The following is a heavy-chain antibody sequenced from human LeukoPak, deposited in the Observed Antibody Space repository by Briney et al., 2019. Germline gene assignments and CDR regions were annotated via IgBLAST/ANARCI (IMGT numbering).Heavy chain of an antibody. CDR2: IKSKTDGGTT. CDR1: GFTFSNAW. Sequence: GGSLRLSCAASGFTFSNAWMSWVRQAPGKGLEWVGRIKSKTDGGTTDYAAPVKGRFTISRDDSKNTLYLQMNSLKTEDTAVHYCAAEYYYDSSGYHKPTIDHWGQGTLVTVSS. V-gene: IGHV3-15*01. CDR3: AAEYYYDSSGYHKPTIDH. D-gene: IGHD3-22*01. J-gene: IGHJ4*02.